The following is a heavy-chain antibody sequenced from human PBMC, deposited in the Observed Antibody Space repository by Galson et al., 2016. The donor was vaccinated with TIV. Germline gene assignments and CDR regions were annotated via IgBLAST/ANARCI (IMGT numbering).Heavy chain of an antibody. Sequence: SLRLSCAVSGFTFSTYAMSWVRQAPGKGLEWVSSSSSSGRFTYYAESLRGRITISRDRARSSLHLQMNSLRPEDTAVYFCARVKDDGEYSFGAFDYWGQGTMVTVSS. D-gene: IGHD2/OR15-2a*01. CDR2: SSSSGRFT. V-gene: IGHV3-21*01. CDR1: GFTFSTYA. CDR3: ARVKDDGEYSFGAFDY. J-gene: IGHJ4*02.